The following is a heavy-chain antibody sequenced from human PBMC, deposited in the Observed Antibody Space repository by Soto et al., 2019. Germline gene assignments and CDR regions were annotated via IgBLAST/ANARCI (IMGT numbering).Heavy chain of an antibody. CDR2: ISSSSSTI. Sequence: EVQLVESGGGLVQPGGSLRLSCAASGFTFSSYSMNWVRQAPGKGLEWVSYISSSSSTIYYADSVKGRFTLSRDNAKNSLYLQMNSLRADDPAVYYCARDQGITIFGVHSSWFDPWGQGTLVTVSS. J-gene: IGHJ5*02. V-gene: IGHV3-48*01. CDR1: GFTFSSYS. CDR3: ARDQGITIFGVHSSWFDP. D-gene: IGHD3-3*01.